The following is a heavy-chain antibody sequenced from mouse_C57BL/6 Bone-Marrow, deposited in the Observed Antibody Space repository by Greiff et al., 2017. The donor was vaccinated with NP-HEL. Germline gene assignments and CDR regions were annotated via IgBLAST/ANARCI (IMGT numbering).Heavy chain of an antibody. V-gene: IGHV5-12*01. CDR2: ISNGGGST. J-gene: IGHJ1*03. CDR3: ARQGGPYWYFDV. CDR1: GFTFSDYY. Sequence: VQLKESGGGLVQPGGSLKLSCAASGFTFSDYYMYWVRQTPEKRLEWVAYISNGGGSTYYPDTVKGRFTISRDNAKNTLYLQMSRLKSEDTAMYYCARQGGPYWYFDVWGTGTTVTVSS.